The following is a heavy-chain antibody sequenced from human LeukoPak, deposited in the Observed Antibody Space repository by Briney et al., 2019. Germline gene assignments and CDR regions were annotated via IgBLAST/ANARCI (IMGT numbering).Heavy chain of an antibody. V-gene: IGHV3-43*02. Sequence: GGSLRLSCAASGFSFSNAWMSWVRQAPGKGLEWVSLISGDGGSTYYADSVKGRFTISRDNFKNSLYLQMNNLRAGDTALYYCAKDMSTVLTPFYFDYWGQGTLATVSS. CDR1: GFSFSNAW. CDR2: ISGDGGST. CDR3: AKDMSTVLTPFYFDY. J-gene: IGHJ4*02. D-gene: IGHD5/OR15-5a*01.